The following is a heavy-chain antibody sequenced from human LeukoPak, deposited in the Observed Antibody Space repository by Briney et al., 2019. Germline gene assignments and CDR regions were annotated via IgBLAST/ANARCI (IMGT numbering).Heavy chain of an antibody. V-gene: IGHV1-8*02. CDR1: GYTFSNFD. CDR2: MNPGSGDT. J-gene: IGHJ6*03. Sequence: ASVKVSCKASGYTFSNFDVNWVRQAPGQGLEWMAWMNPGSGDTGYEGKFQARLTMSSNTSITTASMELSSLTSEDTAVYYCARSRRGDYMDVWGKGTTVIVSS. CDR3: ARSRRGDYMDV.